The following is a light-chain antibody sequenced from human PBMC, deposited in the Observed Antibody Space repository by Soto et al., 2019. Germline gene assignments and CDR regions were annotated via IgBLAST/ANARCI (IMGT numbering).Light chain of an antibody. Sequence: QSVLTQPPSVSGAPGQRVTISCTGSSSNIGAGYDVHWYQQLPGTAPKLLIYGNSNRPSGVPDRFSGSKSGTSASLAITGLQAEDEADYYCQSYDSSLSGPFYAFGTGTQLTVL. CDR1: SSNIGAGYD. V-gene: IGLV1-40*01. J-gene: IGLJ1*01. CDR2: GNS. CDR3: QSYDSSLSGPFYA.